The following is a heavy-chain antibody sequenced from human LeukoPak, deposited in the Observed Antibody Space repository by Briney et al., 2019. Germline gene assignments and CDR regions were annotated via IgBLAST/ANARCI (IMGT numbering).Heavy chain of an antibody. V-gene: IGHV3-74*01. D-gene: IGHD1-26*01. Sequence: GGSLRLSCAASGFTFSSYWIHWVRHAPGKGLVWLSRIKTDGTIKQYADSVEGRFIISTDNAKSTVFLQMNSLRAEDTAVYYCTRDRLGADAFDIWGQGTMVTVSS. J-gene: IGHJ3*02. CDR1: GFTFSSYW. CDR2: IKTDGTIK. CDR3: TRDRLGADAFDI.